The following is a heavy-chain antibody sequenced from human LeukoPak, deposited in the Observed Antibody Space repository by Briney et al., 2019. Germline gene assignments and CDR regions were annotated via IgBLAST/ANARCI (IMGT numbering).Heavy chain of an antibody. CDR3: ARGLVAGSDY. CDR1: GGTFSSYA. CDR2: INPSGGST. D-gene: IGHD6-19*01. J-gene: IGHJ4*02. Sequence: ASVKVSCKASGGTFSSYAFSWVRQAPGQGLEWMGIINPSGGSTSYAQKFQGRVTMTRDTSTSTVYMELSSLRSEDTAVYYCARGLVAGSDYWGQGTLVTVPS. V-gene: IGHV1-46*01.